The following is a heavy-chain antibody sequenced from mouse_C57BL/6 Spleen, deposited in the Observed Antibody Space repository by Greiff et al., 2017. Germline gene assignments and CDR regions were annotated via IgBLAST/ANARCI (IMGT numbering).Heavy chain of an antibody. CDR1: GYTFTSYW. D-gene: IGHD1-1*01. CDR2: IDPNSGGT. V-gene: IGHV1-72*01. J-gene: IGHJ1*03. CDR3: ARWGRSYLYWYFDV. Sequence: QVQLQQPGAELVKPGASVKLSCKASGYTFTSYWMHWVKQRPGRGLEWIGMIDPNSGGTKYKEKFKSKATLTVDKPSSTAYMQLSSLTSEDSAVYYCARWGRSYLYWYFDVWGTGTTVTVSS.